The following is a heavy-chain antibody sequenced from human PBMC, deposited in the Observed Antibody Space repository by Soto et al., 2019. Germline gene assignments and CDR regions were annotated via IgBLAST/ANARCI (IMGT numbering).Heavy chain of an antibody. Sequence: EVQLVESGGGLVQPGGSLRLSCAASGFTFSKYWMHWVRQAPGKGLVWVSRINSDGSSTVYADSVKGRFTISRDNAKNTLYLQMNSLRAEDTAVYYCAREVGGYSYGRYYYAMDVWGQGTTVTVSS. CDR3: AREVGGYSYGRYYYAMDV. D-gene: IGHD5-18*01. CDR2: INSDGSST. CDR1: GFTFSKYW. J-gene: IGHJ6*02. V-gene: IGHV3-74*01.